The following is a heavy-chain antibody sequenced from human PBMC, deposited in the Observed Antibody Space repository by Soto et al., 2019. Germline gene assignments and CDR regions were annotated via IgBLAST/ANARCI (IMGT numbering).Heavy chain of an antibody. CDR1: GGSISSYY. CDR2: IYYSGST. Sequence: SETLSLTCTVSGGSISSYYWSWIRQPPGKGLEWIGYIYYSGSTNYNPSLKSRVTISVDTSKNQFSLKLSSVTAADTAVYYCARDYDFWSGPQRKSAFEIWGQGTMVTVSS. J-gene: IGHJ3*02. V-gene: IGHV4-59*01. D-gene: IGHD3-3*01. CDR3: ARDYDFWSGPQRKSAFEI.